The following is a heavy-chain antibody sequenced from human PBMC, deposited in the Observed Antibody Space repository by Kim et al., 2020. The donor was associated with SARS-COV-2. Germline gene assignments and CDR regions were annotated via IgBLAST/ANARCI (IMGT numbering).Heavy chain of an antibody. CDR2: ISSSSSYI. CDR1: GFTFSSYS. V-gene: IGHV3-21*01. Sequence: GGSLRLSCAASGFTFSSYSMNWVRQAPGKGLEWVSSISSSSSYIYYADSVKGRFTISRDNAKNSLYLQMNSLRAEDTAVYYCARLHSSGWHEKFDYWGQGTLVTVSS. CDR3: ARLHSSGWHEKFDY. J-gene: IGHJ4*02. D-gene: IGHD6-19*01.